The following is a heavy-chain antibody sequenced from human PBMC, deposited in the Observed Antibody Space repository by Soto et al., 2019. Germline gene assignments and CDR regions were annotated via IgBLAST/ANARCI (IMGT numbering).Heavy chain of an antibody. CDR3: ARGLVRGVIITESYYYYGMDV. CDR2: IYYSGST. D-gene: IGHD3-10*01. CDR1: GGSVTSGIYY. Sequence: LSLTCTVSGGSVTSGIYYLSWIRQPPGKGLEWIGYIYYSGSTNYNPSLKSRVTISVDTSKNQFSLKLSSVTAADTAVYYCARGLVRGVIITESYYYYGMDVWGQGTTVTVSS. V-gene: IGHV4-61*01. J-gene: IGHJ6*02.